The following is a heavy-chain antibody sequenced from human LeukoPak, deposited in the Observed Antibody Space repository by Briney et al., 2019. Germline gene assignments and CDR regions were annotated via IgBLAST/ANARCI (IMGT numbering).Heavy chain of an antibody. CDR1: GFTFSSYG. D-gene: IGHD6-19*01. CDR2: ISSSGSTI. V-gene: IGHV3-48*04. Sequence: GGSLRLSCAASGFTFSSYGMSWIRQAPGKGLEWVSYISSSGSTIYYADSEKGRFTISRDNAKNSLYLQMNSLRAEDAAVYYCAREVAESYSSGWYDYWGQGTLVTVSS. CDR3: AREVAESYSSGWYDY. J-gene: IGHJ4*02.